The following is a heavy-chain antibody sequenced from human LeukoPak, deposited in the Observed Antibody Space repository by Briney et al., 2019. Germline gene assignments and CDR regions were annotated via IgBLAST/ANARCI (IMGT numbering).Heavy chain of an antibody. CDR3: ARRRDYFDY. CDR1: GFDLSDYY. CDR2: ISSSGGNI. J-gene: IGHJ4*02. V-gene: IGHV3-11*01. Sequence: TGGSLRLFCVVSGFDLSDYYMSWIRQAPGKGLEWISYISSSGGNIYFADAVKGRFTMSRDNARGCLYVQMNSLRADDTAIYYCARRRDYFDYWGQGTLVTVSS.